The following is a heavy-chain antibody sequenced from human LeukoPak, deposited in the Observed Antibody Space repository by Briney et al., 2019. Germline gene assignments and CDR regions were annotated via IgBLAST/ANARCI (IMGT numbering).Heavy chain of an antibody. D-gene: IGHD2-2*01. J-gene: IGHJ3*02. V-gene: IGHV4-59*12. CDR1: GGAITNYY. CDR3: ARDVSPAAFDAFDI. CDR2: IYHSGST. Sequence: SETLSLTCGVSGGAITNYYWNWIRQAPGKGLEWIGYIYHSGSTYYNPSLKSRVTISVDRSKNQFSLKLSSVTAADTAVYYCARDVSPAAFDAFDIWGQGTMVTVSS.